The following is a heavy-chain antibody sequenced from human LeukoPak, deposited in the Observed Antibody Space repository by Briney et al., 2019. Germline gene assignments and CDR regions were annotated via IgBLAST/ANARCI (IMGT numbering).Heavy chain of an antibody. CDR1: GFTFDDYG. Sequence: GGSLRLSCAASGFTFDDYGMSWVRQAPGKGLEWGSGINWNGGSTGYADSVKGRFTISRDNAKNSLYLQMNSLRAEDTALYYCARDRGTYYDFWSGYPDYWGQGTLVTVSS. CDR2: INWNGGST. D-gene: IGHD3-3*01. CDR3: ARDRGTYYDFWSGYPDY. V-gene: IGHV3-20*04. J-gene: IGHJ4*02.